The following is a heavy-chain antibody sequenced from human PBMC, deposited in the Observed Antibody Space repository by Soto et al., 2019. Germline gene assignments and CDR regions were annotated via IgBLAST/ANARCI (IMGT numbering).Heavy chain of an antibody. D-gene: IGHD3-22*01. J-gene: IGHJ4*02. Sequence: GGSLRLSCAASGFTFSSYGMHWVRQAPGKGLQWVANINQDGNEKYYVDSLKGRFTISRDNAENSLYLQMNTLRAEDTAVYYCARAPDGSGSYYYFDGWGQGTLVTVSS. CDR2: INQDGNEK. CDR3: ARAPDGSGSYYYFDG. CDR1: GFTFSSYG. V-gene: IGHV3-7*03.